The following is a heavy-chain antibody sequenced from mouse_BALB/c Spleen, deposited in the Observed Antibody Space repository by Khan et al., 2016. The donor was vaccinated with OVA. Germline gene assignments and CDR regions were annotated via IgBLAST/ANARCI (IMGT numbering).Heavy chain of an antibody. V-gene: IGHV1-7*01. CDR2: INPSTGYT. CDR1: GYTFINYW. CDR3: ARKSLRWDFDY. J-gene: IGHJ2*01. Sequence: QVQLKESGAELAKPGASVKMSCKASGYTFINYWILWVKQRPGQGLEWIGYINPSTGYTEYNQNFKDKATLTADKSSSTAYMQLSSLTSEDSAVXYWARKSLRWDFDYWGQGTTLTVSS. D-gene: IGHD1-1*01.